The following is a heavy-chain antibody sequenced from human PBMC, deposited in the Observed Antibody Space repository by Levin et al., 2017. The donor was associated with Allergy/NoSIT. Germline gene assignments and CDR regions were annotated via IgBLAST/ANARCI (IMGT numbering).Heavy chain of an antibody. D-gene: IGHD6-6*01. CDR1: GFSLSEAW. CDR2: IKNTTDGGTT. V-gene: IGHV3-15*01. CDR3: TKHSSSRYFDY. Sequence: GGSLRLSCAASGFSLSEAWMSWVRQAPGKGLEWVGRIKNTTDGGTTNYAAPVSGRFTISRDDSNNTLYLQMISLKTEDTAVYFCTKHSSSRYFDYGGQGTLVTVSA. J-gene: IGHJ4*02.